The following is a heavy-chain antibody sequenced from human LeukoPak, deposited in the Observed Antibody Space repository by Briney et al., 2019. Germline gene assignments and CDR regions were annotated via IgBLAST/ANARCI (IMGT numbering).Heavy chain of an antibody. J-gene: IGHJ4*02. CDR3: ARRVYDGSVYSSAPDY. Sequence: GGSLRLSCAASGFTFSSYSMNWVRQAPGKGLEWVSSISSSSSYIYYADSVKGRFTISRDNAKNSLYLQMNSLRAEDTAVYYCARRVYDGSVYSSAPDYWGQGTLVTVSS. CDR2: ISSSSSYI. CDR1: GFTFSSYS. V-gene: IGHV3-21*01. D-gene: IGHD3-22*01.